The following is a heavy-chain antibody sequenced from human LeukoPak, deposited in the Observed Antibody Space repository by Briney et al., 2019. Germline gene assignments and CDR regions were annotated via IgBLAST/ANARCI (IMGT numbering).Heavy chain of an antibody. CDR1: GGTFSSYA. J-gene: IGHJ3*02. CDR3: ARRMADASDI. D-gene: IGHD2-8*01. V-gene: IGHV1-69*13. CDR2: IIPIFGTA. Sequence: ASVKVSCKASGGTFSSYAISWVRQAPGQGLEWMGGIIPIFGTANYAQKFQGRVTITADESTSTAYMELSSLRSEDTAVYYCARRMADASDIWGQGTMVTVSS.